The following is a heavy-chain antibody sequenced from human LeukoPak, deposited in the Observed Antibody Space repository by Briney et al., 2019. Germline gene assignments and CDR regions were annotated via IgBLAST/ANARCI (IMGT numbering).Heavy chain of an antibody. J-gene: IGHJ4*02. CDR2: IRYDGSNK. CDR1: GFTFSSYV. CDR3: AKDLGPGSSQVGFDY. Sequence: GGSLRLSCAASGFTFSSYVMHWVRQAPGKGLEWVAFIRYDGSNKYYADSVKGRFTISRDNSKNTLYLQMNSLRAEDTAVYYCAKDLGPGSSQVGFDYWGQGTLVTVSS. D-gene: IGHD6-13*01. V-gene: IGHV3-30*02.